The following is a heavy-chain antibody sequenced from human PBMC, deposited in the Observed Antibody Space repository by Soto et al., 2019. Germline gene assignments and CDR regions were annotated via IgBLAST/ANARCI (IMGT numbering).Heavy chain of an antibody. CDR1: GFSLSTSGVG. CDR2: IYWDDDK. J-gene: IGHJ4*02. Sequence: SDPTLVNPTQTLTLTCTFSGFSLSTSGVGVGWIRQPPGKALEGLVIIYWDDDKRYSPSLRSRLSISKDTSKKQVGLIMTNVDPEDTATYFCAHRRIGVCPWNDGEFDYWGQGILVTVS. D-gene: IGHD3-3*01. V-gene: IGHV2-5*02. CDR3: AHRRIGVCPWNDGEFDY.